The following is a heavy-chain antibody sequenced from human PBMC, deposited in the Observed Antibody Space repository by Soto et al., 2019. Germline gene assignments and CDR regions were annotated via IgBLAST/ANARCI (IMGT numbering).Heavy chain of an antibody. V-gene: IGHV1-18*01. CDR1: GYTFTSYG. CDR3: QLGYCSSTSCYVVDY. Sequence: RVGASVKVSCKASGYTFTSYGISWVRQAPGQGLEWMGWISAYNGNTNYAQKLQGRVTMTTDTSTSTAYMELRSLRSDDTAVYYCQLGYCSSTSCYVVDYWGQGTLVTVSS. CDR2: ISAYNGNT. J-gene: IGHJ4*02. D-gene: IGHD2-2*01.